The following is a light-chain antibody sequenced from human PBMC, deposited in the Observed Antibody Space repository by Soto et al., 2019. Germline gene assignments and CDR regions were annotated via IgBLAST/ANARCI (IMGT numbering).Light chain of an antibody. Sequence: EIVMTQSPATLSVSPGDRASLSCRASQSVSNNYLAWHQQKPGQAPRLLIYGASSRATGIPDRFSGSGSGTDFTLTISRLEPEDFAVYYCQQYGSSPRTFGQGTKVDIK. CDR1: QSVSNNY. J-gene: IGKJ1*01. V-gene: IGKV3-20*01. CDR3: QQYGSSPRT. CDR2: GAS.